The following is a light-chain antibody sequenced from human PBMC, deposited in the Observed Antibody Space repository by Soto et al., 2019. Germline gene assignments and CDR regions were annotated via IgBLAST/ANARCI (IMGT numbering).Light chain of an antibody. CDR1: QGIGRS. V-gene: IGKV1-27*01. Sequence: IQMTQSPSSLSASVGDTVTITCRPSQGIGRSLAWYQQKPGTVPKVLIHAASTLQSGVSSRFSGSVSGTYFTLTISSLQPEDVATYYCQKYDSVPTFGPGTKVEI. CDR3: QKYDSVPT. J-gene: IGKJ1*01. CDR2: AAS.